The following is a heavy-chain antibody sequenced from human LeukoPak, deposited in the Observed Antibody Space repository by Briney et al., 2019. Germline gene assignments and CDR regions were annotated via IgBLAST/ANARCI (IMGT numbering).Heavy chain of an antibody. CDR2: ISANSGAT. V-gene: IGHV1-2*02. D-gene: IGHD4-17*01. CDR1: GYTFSGYY. Sequence: ASVKVSCKASGYTFSGYYMHWVRQAPGQGLEWMGWISANSGATNYAQKFQGSVTMTSDTSISTAYMELSRLRSDDTAVYYCARDGGGTTLTSDYWGQGTLVTVSS. J-gene: IGHJ4*02. CDR3: ARDGGGTTLTSDY.